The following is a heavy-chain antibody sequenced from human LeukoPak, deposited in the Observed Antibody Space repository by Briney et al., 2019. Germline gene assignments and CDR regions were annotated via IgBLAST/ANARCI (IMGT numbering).Heavy chain of an antibody. D-gene: IGHD2-15*01. V-gene: IGHV3-20*04. J-gene: IGHJ5*02. CDR2: INWNGGNT. CDR3: ARTSDGSWFDP. CDR1: GFTFDDYG. Sequence: GGSLRLSCAASGFTFDDYGMSWVRQGPGKGLEWVSGINWNGGNTGYADSVKGRLTIVRDNAKNSLYLEMDSLRVEDTALYYCARTSDGSWFDPWGQGTLVTVSS.